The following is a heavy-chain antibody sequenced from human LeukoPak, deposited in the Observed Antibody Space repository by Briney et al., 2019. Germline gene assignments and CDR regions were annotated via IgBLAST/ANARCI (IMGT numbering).Heavy chain of an antibody. V-gene: IGHV4-39*01. CDR2: IYYSGST. CDR3: ARQAPAYYDSSGYLSTPLPDY. CDR1: GGSISSSTYY. D-gene: IGHD3-22*01. J-gene: IGHJ4*02. Sequence: TSETLSLTCTVSGGSISSSTYYWGWIRQPPGKGLEWIGTIYYSGSTYYNTSLKSRVTISVDTSKNQFSLKLSSVTAADTAVYYCARQAPAYYDSSGYLSTPLPDYWGQGTLVTVSS.